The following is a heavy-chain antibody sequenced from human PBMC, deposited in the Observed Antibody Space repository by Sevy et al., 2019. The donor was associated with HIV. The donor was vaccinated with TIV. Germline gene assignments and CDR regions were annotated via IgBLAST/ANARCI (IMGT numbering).Heavy chain of an antibody. Sequence: SETLSLTCTVSGGSITSLYWGWIRQPPGKGLERIANIYYNGNTNYNPSLKSRVTISLDTSKNQFSLRLSSVTAADTAIYYCAGENAWGTGYSWGQGTLVTVSS. D-gene: IGHD1-26*01. J-gene: IGHJ4*02. V-gene: IGHV4-59*08. CDR1: GGSITSLY. CDR2: IYYNGNT. CDR3: AGENAWGTGYS.